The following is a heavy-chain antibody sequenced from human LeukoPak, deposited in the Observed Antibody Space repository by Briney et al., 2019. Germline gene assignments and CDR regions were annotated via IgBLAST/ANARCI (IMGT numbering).Heavy chain of an antibody. Sequence: SETLSLTCTVSGGSVSSGSYYWSWIRQPPGKGLEWIGYIYYSGSTNYNPSLKSRVTISVDTSKNQFSLKLSSVTAADTAVYYCAREAYSSGWYTPYYFDYWGQGTLVTVSS. J-gene: IGHJ4*02. D-gene: IGHD6-19*01. V-gene: IGHV4-61*01. CDR3: AREAYSSGWYTPYYFDY. CDR2: IYYSGST. CDR1: GGSVSSGSYY.